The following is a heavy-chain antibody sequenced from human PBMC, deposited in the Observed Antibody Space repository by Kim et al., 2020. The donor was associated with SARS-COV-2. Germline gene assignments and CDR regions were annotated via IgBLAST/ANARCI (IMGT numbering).Heavy chain of an antibody. V-gene: IGHV4-34*01. CDR1: GGSFSDYY. CDR3: ARGGPLFVLSSSWAQSSVSRKPGGAEYLPH. D-gene: IGHD6-13*01. CDR2: INHSGST. J-gene: IGHJ1*01. Sequence: SETLSLTCAVYGGSFSDYYWSWIRQPPGKGLEWIGEINHSGSTNYNPSLKSRVTISADTSKNQFSLKLSSVTAADTAVYYCARGGPLFVLSSSWAQSSVSRKPGGAEYLPHWGQGTLVTVSS.